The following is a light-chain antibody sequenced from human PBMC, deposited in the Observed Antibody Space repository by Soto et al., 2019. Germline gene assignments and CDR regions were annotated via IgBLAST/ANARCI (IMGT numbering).Light chain of an antibody. CDR3: QQYSTWPRT. CDR1: QGIKDY. CDR2: GAS. V-gene: IGKV3-15*01. Sequence: EIVLAQSPATLSVSPGERATLSCRASQGIKDYVAWFQQKPGQAPRLLIYGASTRATAIPARFSGSGSGTEFTLSISSLQSEDFAVYYCQQYSTWPRTFGQGTKVDIK. J-gene: IGKJ1*01.